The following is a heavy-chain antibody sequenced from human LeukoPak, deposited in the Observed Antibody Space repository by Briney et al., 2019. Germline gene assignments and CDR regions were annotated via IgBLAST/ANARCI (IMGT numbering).Heavy chain of an antibody. CDR2: ISGSGHKT. D-gene: IGHD3-22*01. Sequence: GGSLRLSCSASGFTFSRFAMSWVRQLPGKGLEWVSSISGSGHKTYYGDSVKGRLSVSRDNSKNILYLQMDSLRADDSALYYCAKDANYYDSSGYLIPFDYWGQGTLVTVSS. J-gene: IGHJ4*02. CDR1: GFTFSRFA. V-gene: IGHV3-23*01. CDR3: AKDANYYDSSGYLIPFDY.